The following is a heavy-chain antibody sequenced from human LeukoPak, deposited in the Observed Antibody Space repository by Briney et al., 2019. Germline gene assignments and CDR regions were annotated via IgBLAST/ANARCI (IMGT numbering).Heavy chain of an antibody. Sequence: SETLSLTCSVSGYSISSGYYWGWIRQPPGKGLERIGSIYRSGGTYYNPSLKSRVTISVDTSKNQFSLKLTSVTAADTAVYYCARVIYFDSSGFLEYWGQGTLVTVSS. CDR3: ARVIYFDSSGFLEY. CDR1: GYSISSGYY. D-gene: IGHD3-22*01. J-gene: IGHJ4*02. CDR2: IYRSGGT. V-gene: IGHV4-38-2*02.